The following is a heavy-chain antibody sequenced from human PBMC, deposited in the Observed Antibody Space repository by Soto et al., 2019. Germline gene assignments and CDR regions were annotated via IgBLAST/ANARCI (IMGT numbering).Heavy chain of an antibody. J-gene: IGHJ5*02. CDR2: ISYDGSNK. D-gene: IGHD3-9*01. V-gene: IGHV3-30*18. CDR3: AKDRYYDILTGYSNWFDP. CDR1: GFTFSSYG. Sequence: GGSLRLSCAASGFTFSSYGMHWVRQAPGKGLEWVAVISYDGSNKYYADSVKGRFTISRDNSKNTLYLQMNSLRAEDTAVYYCAKDRYYDILTGYSNWFDPWGQGTLVTVSS.